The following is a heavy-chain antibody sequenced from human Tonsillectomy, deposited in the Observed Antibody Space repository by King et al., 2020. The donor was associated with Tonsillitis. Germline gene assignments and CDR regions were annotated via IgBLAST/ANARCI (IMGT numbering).Heavy chain of an antibody. CDR2: INPSGGST. CDR3: ARGTGSGGSSAQWVGLTFDY. V-gene: IGHV1-46*01. D-gene: IGHD2-15*01. Sequence: QLVQSGAEVKKPGASVKVSCKASGYTFTSYYMHWVRQAPGQGLEWMGIINPSGGSTSYAQKFQGRVTMTRDTSTSTVYMELSSLRSEDTAVYYCARGTGSGGSSAQWVGLTFDYWGQGTLVTVS. J-gene: IGHJ4*02. CDR1: GYTFTSYY.